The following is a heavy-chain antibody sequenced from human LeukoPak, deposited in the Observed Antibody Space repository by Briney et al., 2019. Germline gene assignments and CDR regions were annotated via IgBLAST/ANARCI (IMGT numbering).Heavy chain of an antibody. CDR3: ARARPRVGATNDAFDI. CDR1: GFTFSSHW. CDR2: IKGDGSSP. D-gene: IGHD1-26*01. Sequence: GGSLRLSCAASGFTFSSHWMHWVRQAPGKGLVWVSRIKGDGSSPTYADSVKGRFTISRDNAKNTLYLQMNGLRAEDTAMYYCARARPRVGATNDAFDIWGQGTMVTVSS. V-gene: IGHV3-74*01. J-gene: IGHJ3*02.